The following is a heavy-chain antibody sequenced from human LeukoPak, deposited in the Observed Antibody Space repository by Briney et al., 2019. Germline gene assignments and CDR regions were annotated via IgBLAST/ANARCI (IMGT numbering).Heavy chain of an antibody. J-gene: IGHJ1*01. CDR3: AKDGHYDSSGFTLQY. CDR1: GFSFSNYA. D-gene: IGHD3-22*01. Sequence: GGSLRLSCAASGFSFSNYAITWVRQAPGKGLEWVSTISSSGTNTYYADSVKGRFTISRDNSKNTLYLQMNSLRAEDTAVYYCAKDGHYDSSGFTLQYWGQGTLVTVSS. CDR2: ISSSGTNT. V-gene: IGHV3-23*01.